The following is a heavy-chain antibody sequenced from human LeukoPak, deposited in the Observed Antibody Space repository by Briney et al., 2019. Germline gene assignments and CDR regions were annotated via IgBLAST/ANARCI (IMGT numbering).Heavy chain of an antibody. CDR1: GFTFSSYG. Sequence: PGGSLRLSCAASGFTFSSYGMNWVRQAPGKGLEWVSSISSSSYIYYADSVKGRFTISRDNAKNSLYLQMNSLRAEDTALYYCAKDAGSLGFDYWGQGTLVTVSP. CDR3: AKDAGSLGFDY. V-gene: IGHV3-21*04. D-gene: IGHD6-13*01. J-gene: IGHJ4*02. CDR2: ISSSSYI.